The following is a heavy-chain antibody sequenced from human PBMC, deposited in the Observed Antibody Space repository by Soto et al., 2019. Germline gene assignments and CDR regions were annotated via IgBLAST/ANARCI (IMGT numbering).Heavy chain of an antibody. D-gene: IGHD3-10*01. CDR3: ARVVSVFVVRRLATVFWFDP. Sequence: SETLSLTCTVSGGSVSSGSYYWSWIRQPPGKGLEWIGYIYYSGSTNYNPSLKSRVTISVDTSKNQFSLKLSSVTAADTAVYYCARVVSVFVVRRLATVFWFDPWGQGTLVTVSS. CDR2: IYYSGST. J-gene: IGHJ5*02. CDR1: GGSVSSGSYY. V-gene: IGHV4-61*01.